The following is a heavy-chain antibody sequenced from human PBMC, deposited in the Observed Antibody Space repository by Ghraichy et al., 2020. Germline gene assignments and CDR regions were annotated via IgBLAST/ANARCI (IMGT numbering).Heavy chain of an antibody. V-gene: IGHV3-23*01. Sequence: GESLNISCAASGFTFSSYAMSWVRQAPGKGLEWVSAISGSGGSTYYADSVKGRFTISRDNSKNTLYLQMNSLRAEDTAVYYCANSKGVVPAASGDYWGQGTLVTVSS. J-gene: IGHJ4*02. D-gene: IGHD2-2*01. CDR1: GFTFSSYA. CDR3: ANSKGVVPAASGDY. CDR2: ISGSGGST.